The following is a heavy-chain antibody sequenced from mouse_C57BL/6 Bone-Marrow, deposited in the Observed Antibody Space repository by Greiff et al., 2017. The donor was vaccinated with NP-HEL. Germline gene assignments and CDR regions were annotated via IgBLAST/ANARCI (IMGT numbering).Heavy chain of an antibody. CDR2: IDPENGDT. D-gene: IGHD2-5*01. CDR3: TIVKGLYYYAMDY. J-gene: IGHJ4*01. V-gene: IGHV14-4*01. CDR1: GFNIKDDY. Sequence: VQLQQSGAELVRPGASVKLSCTASGFNIKDDYMHWVKQRPEQGLEWIGWIDPENGDTEYASKFQGKATITADTSSNTAYLQLSSLTSEDTAVYYCTIVKGLYYYAMDYWGQGTSVTVSS.